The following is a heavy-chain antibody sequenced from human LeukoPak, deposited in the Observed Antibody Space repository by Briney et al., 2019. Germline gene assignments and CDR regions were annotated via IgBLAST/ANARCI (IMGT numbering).Heavy chain of an antibody. J-gene: IGHJ4*02. D-gene: IGHD3-9*01. CDR3: ARDLPYYDILTGYYTRHFDY. CDR2: INHSGST. CDR1: GGSLSGYY. Sequence: LETLSLTCAVYGGSLSGYYWSWIRQPPGKGLEWIGEINHSGSTNYNPPLKSRVTISVDTSKNQFSLKLSSVTAADTAVYYCARDLPYYDILTGYYTRHFDYWGQGTLVTVSS. V-gene: IGHV4-34*01.